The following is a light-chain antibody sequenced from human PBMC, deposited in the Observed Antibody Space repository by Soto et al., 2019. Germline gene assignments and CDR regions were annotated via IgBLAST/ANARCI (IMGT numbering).Light chain of an antibody. CDR3: GTWDSSLSAVV. J-gene: IGLJ2*01. CDR2: DNN. V-gene: IGLV1-51*01. Sequence: QSVLTQPPSVSAAPGQKVTISCSGSSFNIGNNYVSWYQQLPGTAPKLLIYDNNKRPSGIPDRFSGSKSGTSATLGITGLQTGDEADYYCGTWDSSLSAVVFGGGTQVTVL. CDR1: SFNIGNNY.